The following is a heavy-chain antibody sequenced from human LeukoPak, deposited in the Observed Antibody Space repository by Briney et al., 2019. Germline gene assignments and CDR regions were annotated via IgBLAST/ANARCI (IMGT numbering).Heavy chain of an antibody. Sequence: PGGSLRLSCAASGFTFDDYAMHWVRQAPGKGLEWVSGISWNSGSIGYADSVKGRFTISRDNAKNSPYLQMNSLRAEDTALYYCAKAEGWFFDYWGQGTLVTVSS. CDR1: GFTFDDYA. CDR3: AKAEGWFFDY. V-gene: IGHV3-9*01. CDR2: ISWNSGSI. D-gene: IGHD2-15*01. J-gene: IGHJ4*02.